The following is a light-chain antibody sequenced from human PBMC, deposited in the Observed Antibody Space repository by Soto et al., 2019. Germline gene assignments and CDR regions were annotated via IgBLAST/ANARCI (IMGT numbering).Light chain of an antibody. Sequence: QPVLTQPPSASASLGASVTLTCTLSSGYSNYKVDWYQQRPGKGPRFVMRVGTGGIVGSKGDGIPDRFSVLGSGLNRYLTIKNIQAEDESDYHCGADHGSGSNVVVFGGGTKLTVL. CDR3: GADHGSGSNVVV. J-gene: IGLJ2*01. CDR1: SGYSNYK. CDR2: VGTGGIVG. V-gene: IGLV9-49*01.